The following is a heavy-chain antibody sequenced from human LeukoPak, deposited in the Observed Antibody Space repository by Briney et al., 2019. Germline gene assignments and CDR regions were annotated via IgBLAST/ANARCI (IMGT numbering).Heavy chain of an antibody. V-gene: IGHV4-31*03. CDR3: ASVSYDTSLQH. J-gene: IGHJ1*01. D-gene: IGHD3-22*01. CDR1: GGSISSGGYF. Sequence: SQTLSLTCTVSGGSISSGGYFWSWIRQHPGKGLEWIGYIYYSGSTYYNPSLKARVTISVDTSKNQFSLRLSSVTAADTAIYYCASVSYDTSLQHWGQGTLVTVSS. CDR2: IYYSGST.